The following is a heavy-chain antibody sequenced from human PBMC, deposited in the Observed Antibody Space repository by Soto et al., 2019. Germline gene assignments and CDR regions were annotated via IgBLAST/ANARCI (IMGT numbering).Heavy chain of an antibody. Sequence: PGGSLRLSCAASGFTFSSYAMSWVRQAPGKGLEWVSTISDSGGSTYYADSVKGRFTISRGNSKNTLYLQMSSLRAEATALYSCPKGGEQWPHNNWFDPWGQETLVTVSS. V-gene: IGHV3-23*01. D-gene: IGHD6-19*01. J-gene: IGHJ5*02. CDR3: PKGGEQWPHNNWFDP. CDR2: ISDSGGST. CDR1: GFTFSSYA.